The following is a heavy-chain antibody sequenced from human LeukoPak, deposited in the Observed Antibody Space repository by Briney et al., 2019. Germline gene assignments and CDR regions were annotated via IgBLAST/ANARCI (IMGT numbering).Heavy chain of an antibody. Sequence: ASVKVSCKASGYTFTGYYSHWVRQAPGQGLEWMGCINPNSGGTKFAQKFQGRLTMTRDTSISTAYMDLSSLRSDDTAIYYCTRGGYYGDYNYFDPWGQGTLVTVSS. V-gene: IGHV1-2*02. CDR2: INPNSGGT. CDR3: TRGGYYGDYNYFDP. CDR1: GYTFTGYY. D-gene: IGHD4-17*01. J-gene: IGHJ5*02.